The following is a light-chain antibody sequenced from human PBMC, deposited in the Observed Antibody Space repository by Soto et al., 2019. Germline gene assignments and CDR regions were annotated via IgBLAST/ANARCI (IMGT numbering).Light chain of an antibody. CDR3: SSYTNTGTLVV. J-gene: IGLJ3*02. Sequence: QSAPTQPASVSGSPGQSITISCSGSGSDIGTYNFVSWYQHHPGRAPKLIISEVANRPSGVSDRFSGSKSGSLASLTISGLQADDEAVYYCSSYTNTGTLVVFGVGTQLTVL. V-gene: IGLV2-14*01. CDR1: GSDIGTYNF. CDR2: EVA.